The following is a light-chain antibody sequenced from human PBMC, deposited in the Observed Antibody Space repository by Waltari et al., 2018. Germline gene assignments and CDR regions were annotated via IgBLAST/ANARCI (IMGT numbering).Light chain of an antibody. CDR1: QSMSRY. CDR2: AAS. V-gene: IGKV1-39*01. J-gene: IGKJ1*01. CDR3: QQSYSTPPT. Sequence: DIQMTQSPSSPSASVGDRVPITCRASQSMSRYLYWYQQTPGKAPKLLIYAASSLQSGVPSRFSGSGSGTDFTLTISSLQPEDFATYYCQQSYSTPPTFGQGTKMEIK.